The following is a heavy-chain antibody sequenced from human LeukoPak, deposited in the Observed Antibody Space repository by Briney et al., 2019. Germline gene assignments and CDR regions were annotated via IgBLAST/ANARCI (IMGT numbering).Heavy chain of an antibody. D-gene: IGHD2-15*01. Sequence: SETLSLTCTVSGGSISSSSYYWGWIRQPPGKGLEWIGSIYYSGSTYYNPSLKSRVTISVDTSKNQFSLKLSSVTAEDTAVYYCARVRCSGGSCYPDGWGQGTLVTVSS. V-gene: IGHV4-39*07. CDR1: GGSISSSSYY. CDR3: ARVRCSGGSCYPDG. CDR2: IYYSGST. J-gene: IGHJ4*02.